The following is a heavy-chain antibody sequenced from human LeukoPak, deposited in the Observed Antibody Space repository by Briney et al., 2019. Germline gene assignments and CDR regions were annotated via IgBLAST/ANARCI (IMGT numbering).Heavy chain of an antibody. CDR1: GGSISSSSYY. J-gene: IGHJ4*02. Sequence: PSETLSLTCTVSGGSISSSSYYWGWIRQPPGKGLEWIGSIYYSGSTYYNPSLKSRVTISVDTSKNQFSLKLSSVTAADTAVYYCARENFFPPGLIDYWGQGTLVTVSS. V-gene: IGHV4-39*07. D-gene: IGHD2/OR15-2a*01. CDR2: IYYSGST. CDR3: ARENFFPPGLIDY.